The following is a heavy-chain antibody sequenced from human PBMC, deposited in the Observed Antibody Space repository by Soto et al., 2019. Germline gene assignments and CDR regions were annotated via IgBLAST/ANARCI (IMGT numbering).Heavy chain of an antibody. V-gene: IGHV3-23*01. CDR1: GFNFDDYA. CDR3: AKDFGYNYGYDAFDI. J-gene: IGHJ3*02. Sequence: GGSLRLSCAASGFNFDDYAMHWVRQIPGKGLEWVSGISGSGGSTYYVDSVKGRFTISRDNSKNTLYLQMNSLRAEDTAVYYCAKDFGYNYGYDAFDIWGQGTMVTVSS. D-gene: IGHD5-18*01. CDR2: ISGSGGST.